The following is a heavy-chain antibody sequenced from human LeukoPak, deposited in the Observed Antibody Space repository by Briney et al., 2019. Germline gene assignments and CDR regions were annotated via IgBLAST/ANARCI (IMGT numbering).Heavy chain of an antibody. V-gene: IGHV4-4*07. Sequence: SETLSLTCTISGGSISSYYWSWIREPAGKVLEWIGRIYTSGSTNYNPSLKSRVTISVDTSKNQFSLQLNSVTAADTAVYYCARDPGRMVRGSRRGYDGNYYYMDVWGKGTTVTISS. J-gene: IGHJ6*03. D-gene: IGHD3-10*01. CDR2: IYTSGST. CDR1: GGSISSYY. CDR3: ARDPGRMVRGSRRGYDGNYYYMDV.